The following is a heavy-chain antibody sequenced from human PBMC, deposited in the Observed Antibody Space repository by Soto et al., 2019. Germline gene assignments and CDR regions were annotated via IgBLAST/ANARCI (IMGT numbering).Heavy chain of an antibody. Sequence: QVQLVESGGGVVQPGRSLRLSCAASGFNFSSYGMHWVRQAPGKGLEWVAVISYDGSNKYYADSVKGRFTISRDNSKHTLYLQMNSLRAEDTAVYYCAPWFGAFDYWGQGTLVTVSS. CDR3: APWFGAFDY. CDR1: GFNFSSYG. V-gene: IGHV3-30*03. J-gene: IGHJ4*02. CDR2: ISYDGSNK. D-gene: IGHD3-10*01.